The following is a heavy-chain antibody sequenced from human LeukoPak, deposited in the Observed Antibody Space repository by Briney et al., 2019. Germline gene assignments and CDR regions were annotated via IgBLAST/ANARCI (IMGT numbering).Heavy chain of an antibody. CDR1: GFTFSSYA. CDR3: AKRVLDSSGWHDAFDI. D-gene: IGHD6-19*01. J-gene: IGHJ3*02. CDR2: ISGSGGST. Sequence: GGSLRLSCAASGFTFSSYAMSWVRQAPGKGLEWVSAISGSGGSTYYADSVKGRFTISRDNSKNTLYLQMNSLRAEDTAVYYCAKRVLDSSGWHDAFDIWGQGTMVTVSS. V-gene: IGHV3-23*01.